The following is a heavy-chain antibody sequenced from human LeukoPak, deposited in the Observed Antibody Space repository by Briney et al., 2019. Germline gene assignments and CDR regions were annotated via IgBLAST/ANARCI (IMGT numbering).Heavy chain of an antibody. CDR1: GGTFSSYA. J-gene: IGHJ4*02. V-gene: IGHV1-69*05. CDR2: IIPISGTA. D-gene: IGHD1-14*01. Sequence: SVKVSCKASGGTFSSYAISWVRQAPGQGLEWMGGIIPISGTANYAQKFQGRVTFTTDESTSTAYMELTSLRSEDTAVYYCARGGTFYRRTLLNYFGYWGQGSGVTVSS. CDR3: ARGGTFYRRTLLNYFGY.